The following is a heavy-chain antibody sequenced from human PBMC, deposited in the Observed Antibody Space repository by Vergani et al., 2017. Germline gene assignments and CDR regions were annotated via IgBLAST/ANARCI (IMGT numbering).Heavy chain of an antibody. Sequence: QVQLVESGGGVVQPGRSLRLSCAASGFTFSSYAMHWVRQAPGKGLEWVAVISYDGSNKYYADSVKGRFTISRDNSKNTLYLQMSSLRAEDTAVYYCVKAYMITFGGVIVIDPDAFDIWGQGTMVTVSS. J-gene: IGHJ3*02. V-gene: IGHV3-30-3*01. CDR3: VKAYMITFGGVIVIDPDAFDI. D-gene: IGHD3-16*02. CDR2: ISYDGSNK. CDR1: GFTFSSYA.